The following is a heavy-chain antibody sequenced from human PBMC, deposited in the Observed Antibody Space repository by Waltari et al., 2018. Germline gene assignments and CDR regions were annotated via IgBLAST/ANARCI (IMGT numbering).Heavy chain of an antibody. V-gene: IGHV1-69*04. D-gene: IGHD1-1*01. CDR3: ASDRITGIEYFLH. J-gene: IGHJ1*01. Sequence: QVQLVQSGAEVKKPGSSVRVSCKSSGGTFNTQTFSWVRQAPGQGLEWMGGIIPVLDRTVYAQKFQGRGTITAEKSTSSAYMELSSLRSEDTAVYYCASDRITGIEYFLHWGQGTLVTV. CDR2: IIPVLDRT. CDR1: GGTFNTQT.